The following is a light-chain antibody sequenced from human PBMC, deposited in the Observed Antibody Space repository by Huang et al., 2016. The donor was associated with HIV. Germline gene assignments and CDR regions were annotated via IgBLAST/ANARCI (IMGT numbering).Light chain of an antibody. CDR3: QQYNKWPPA. CDR2: GAS. Sequence: STWAVHQGECAHLPGRPSQTVSTTLAWYQQKTGQAPRLLIYGASTRATGIPARFSGSGSGTEFTLTISSLQSEDFADYYCQQYNKWPPAFGQGTKVEIK. CDR1: QTVSTT. J-gene: IGKJ1*01. V-gene: IGKV3-15*01.